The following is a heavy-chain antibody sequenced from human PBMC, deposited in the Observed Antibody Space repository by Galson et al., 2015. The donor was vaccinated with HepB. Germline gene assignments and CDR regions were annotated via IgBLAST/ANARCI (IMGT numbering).Heavy chain of an antibody. J-gene: IGHJ6*04. Sequence: SLRLSCAASGFTFSSYSMNWVRQAPGKGLEWVSSISSSSSYIYYADSVKGRFTISRDNAKNSLYLQMNSLRAEDTAVYYCARSGIVVGMDVWGKGTTVTVSS. D-gene: IGHD2-15*01. V-gene: IGHV3-21*01. CDR2: ISSSSSYI. CDR1: GFTFSSYS. CDR3: ARSGIVVGMDV.